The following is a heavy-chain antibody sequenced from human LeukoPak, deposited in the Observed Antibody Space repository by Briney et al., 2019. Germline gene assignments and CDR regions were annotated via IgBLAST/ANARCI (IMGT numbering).Heavy chain of an antibody. CDR3: AILNWNDPLAGGH. D-gene: IGHD1-1*01. J-gene: IGHJ4*02. V-gene: IGHV3-23*01. Sequence: SGGSLRLSSAASGFTFSSYAMSWVRQALGKGLEWVSSIRGSGGITSYADSVKGRFTISRDNSKNTLYLQMNSLRAEDTAVYYCAILNWNDPLAGGHWGQGTLVTVSS. CDR1: GFTFSSYA. CDR2: IRGSGGIT.